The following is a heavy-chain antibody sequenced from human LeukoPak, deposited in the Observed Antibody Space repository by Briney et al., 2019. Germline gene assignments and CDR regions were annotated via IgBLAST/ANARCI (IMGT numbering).Heavy chain of an antibody. Sequence: GGSLRLSCAASGFTFSSYSMNWVRQAPGKGLEWVSYISSSGSTIHYADSVKGRFTISRDNAKNSLHLQMNSLRAEDTAVYYCARDRTKLGINYYYMDVWGKGTTVTVSS. CDR3: ARDRTKLGINYYYMDV. J-gene: IGHJ6*03. D-gene: IGHD7-27*01. V-gene: IGHV3-48*04. CDR2: ISSSGSTI. CDR1: GFTFSSYS.